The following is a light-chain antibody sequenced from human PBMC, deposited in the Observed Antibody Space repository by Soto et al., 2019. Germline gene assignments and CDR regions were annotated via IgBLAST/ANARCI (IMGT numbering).Light chain of an antibody. J-gene: IGLJ3*02. CDR3: LLYMGSGSWV. CDR1: SGSVSASYY. Sequence: QTVVTQEPSFSVSPGGTVTLTCGLSSGSVSASYYPSWYQQTPGQAPRTLIYFTNTRSSGVPDRFSGSILGNKAALTITGAQADDESDYFCLLYMGSGSWVFGGGTKRTVL. V-gene: IGLV8-61*01. CDR2: FTN.